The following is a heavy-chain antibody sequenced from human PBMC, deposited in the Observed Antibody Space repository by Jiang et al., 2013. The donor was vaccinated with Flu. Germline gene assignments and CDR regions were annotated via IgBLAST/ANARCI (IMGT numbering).Heavy chain of an antibody. CDR2: IRSKANSYAT. Sequence: KLSCAASGFTFSGSAMHWVRQASGKGLEWVGRIRSKANSYATAYAASVKGRFTISRDDSKNTAYLQMNSLKTEDTAVYYCTRRGAWERMDVWGQGTTVTVSS. CDR3: TRRGAWERMDV. J-gene: IGHJ6*02. V-gene: IGHV3-73*01. CDR1: GFTFSGSA. D-gene: IGHD1-26*01.